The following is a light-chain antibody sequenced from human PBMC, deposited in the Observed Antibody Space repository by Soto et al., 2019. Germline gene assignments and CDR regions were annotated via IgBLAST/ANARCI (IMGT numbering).Light chain of an antibody. CDR2: GAS. CDR3: QQYDNWPIT. Sequence: EIVMPQSQATLSVSPGESVTLSWRASQSVSSNLAWYQQKPGQAHRLLIYGASTRATGIPARFSGSGSGTEFTLTISSLQSEEFEVYYCQQYDNWPITVGKGTRLEIK. J-gene: IGKJ5*01. CDR1: QSVSSN. V-gene: IGKV3-15*01.